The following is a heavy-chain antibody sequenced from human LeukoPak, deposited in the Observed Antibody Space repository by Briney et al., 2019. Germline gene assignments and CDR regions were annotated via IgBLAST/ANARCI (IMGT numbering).Heavy chain of an antibody. J-gene: IGHJ5*02. CDR3: ARYSSGWYDWFDP. D-gene: IGHD6-19*01. CDR2: TSSSSSYI. CDR1: GFTFSSYS. V-gene: IGHV3-21*01. Sequence: PGGSLRLSCAASGFTFSSYSMNWVRLAPGKGLEWVSSTSSSSSYIYYADSVKGRFTISRDNAKNSLYLQMNSLRAEDTAVYYCARYSSGWYDWFDPWGQGTLVTVSS.